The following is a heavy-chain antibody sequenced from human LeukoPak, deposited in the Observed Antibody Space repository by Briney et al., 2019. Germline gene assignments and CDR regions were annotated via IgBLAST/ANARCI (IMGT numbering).Heavy chain of an antibody. V-gene: IGHV3-53*01. D-gene: IGHD2-15*01. CDR2: IYSGGST. J-gene: IGHJ4*02. CDR3: ARDLDSSGV. Sequence: GGSLRLSRAASGFTFSNAWMSWVRQAPGKGLEWVSVIYSGGSTYYADSVKGRFTISRDNSKNTLYLQMNSLRAEDTAVYYCARDLDSSGVWGQGTLVTVSS. CDR1: GFTFSNAW.